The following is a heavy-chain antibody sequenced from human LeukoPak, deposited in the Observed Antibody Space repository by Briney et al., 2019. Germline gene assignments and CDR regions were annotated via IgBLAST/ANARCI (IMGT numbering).Heavy chain of an antibody. CDR2: IYPGDSAT. Sequence: GASLKISFKASGYSFTSYWIAWGRPTPGKGLEWMGIIYPGDSATRYSPSFQGQVTISADKSISTAYLQWSSLKASDTAMYYCARHADSSGLGDAFDIWGHGTMVTVSS. J-gene: IGHJ3*02. CDR1: GYSFTSYW. D-gene: IGHD3-22*01. V-gene: IGHV5-51*01. CDR3: ARHADSSGLGDAFDI.